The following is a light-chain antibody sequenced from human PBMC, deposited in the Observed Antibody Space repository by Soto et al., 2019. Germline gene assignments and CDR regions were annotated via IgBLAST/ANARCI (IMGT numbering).Light chain of an antibody. Sequence: EIVLTQSPGTLSLSPGEGATLSCRASQSVSRHLDWFQQKPGQAPRLLIYDTSNRATGIPAKFSASGSGTDFTLTISSLEPEDFAVYYCQQRSIWPHTFGGGTKVEI. V-gene: IGKV3-11*01. CDR1: QSVSRH. CDR2: DTS. CDR3: QQRSIWPHT. J-gene: IGKJ4*01.